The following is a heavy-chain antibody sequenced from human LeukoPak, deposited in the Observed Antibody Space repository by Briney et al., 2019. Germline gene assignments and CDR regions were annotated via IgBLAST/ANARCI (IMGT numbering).Heavy chain of an antibody. CDR1: GFSFSSHG. CDR2: IIGGAGST. CDR3: AKAPKRGSWYFDY. D-gene: IGHD6-13*01. Sequence: GGTLRLSCAASGFSFSSHGMSWVRQAPGKGLEWVSGIIGGAGSTYYADSVKGRFTISGDNSKNTLYLQMNTLRSGDSAVYYCAKAPKRGSWYFDYWGQGTLVTVSS. J-gene: IGHJ4*02. V-gene: IGHV3-23*01.